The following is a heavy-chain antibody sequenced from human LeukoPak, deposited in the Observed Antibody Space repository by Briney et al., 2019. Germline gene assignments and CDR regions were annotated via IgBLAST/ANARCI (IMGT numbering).Heavy chain of an antibody. CDR2: ISYDGSNK. CDR3: ANLGGLLWFGELSSVLDAFDI. V-gene: IGHV3-30*18. Sequence: PGGSLRLSCAASGFTFSSYGMHWVRQAPGKGLEWVAVISYDGSNKYYADSVKGRFTISRDNSKNTLYLQMNSLRAEDTAVYYCANLGGLLWFGELSSVLDAFDIWGQGTMVTVSS. J-gene: IGHJ3*02. D-gene: IGHD3-10*01. CDR1: GFTFSSYG.